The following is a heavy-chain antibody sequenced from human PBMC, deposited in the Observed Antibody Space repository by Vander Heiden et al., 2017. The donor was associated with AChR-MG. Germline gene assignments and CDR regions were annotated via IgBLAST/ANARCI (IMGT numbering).Heavy chain of an antibody. CDR3: ARSIYNRSSVWGSPYYYLDV. Sequence: QVQLVQSGAEVKKPGSSVKVSCKASGGSFNRYAISWVRQAPGQGLEWMGGISPVFGEVDYAQRFQGRVTFTADKSTITVYMELSSLTSEDTAIYYCARSIYNRSSVWGSPYYYLDVWGKGTTVTVSS. CDR2: ISPVFGEV. D-gene: IGHD2-21*01. CDR1: GGSFNRYA. V-gene: IGHV1-69*06. J-gene: IGHJ6*03.